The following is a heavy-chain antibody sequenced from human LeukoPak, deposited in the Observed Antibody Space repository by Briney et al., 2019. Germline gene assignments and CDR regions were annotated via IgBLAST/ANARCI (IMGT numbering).Heavy chain of an antibody. D-gene: IGHD2-2*01. CDR1: GYTFTSYY. V-gene: IGHV1-46*01. Sequence: ASVKVSCKASGYTFTSYYMHWVRQAPGQGLEWMGIINPSGGSTSYAQKFQGRVTMTRDTSTSTVYMELSSLRSEDTAVYYCAAPTYQLLRRQYYYYYYGMDVWGQGTTVTVSS. CDR3: AAPTYQLLRRQYYYYYYGMDV. J-gene: IGHJ6*02. CDR2: INPSGGST.